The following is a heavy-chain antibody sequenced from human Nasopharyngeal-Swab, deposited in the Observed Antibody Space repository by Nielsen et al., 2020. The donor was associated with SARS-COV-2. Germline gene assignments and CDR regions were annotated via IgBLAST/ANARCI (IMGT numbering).Heavy chain of an antibody. D-gene: IGHD2-8*01. CDR1: GGTFRNIA. V-gene: IGHV1-18*01. CDR3: ARYDFDY. CDR2: ISAYNGNT. Sequence: ASVKVSCKTSGGTFRNIALSWVRQAPGQGLEWMGWISAYNGNTNYAQKLQGRVTMTTDTSTSTAYMELRSLRSDDTAVYYCARYDFDYWGQGTLVTVSS. J-gene: IGHJ4*02.